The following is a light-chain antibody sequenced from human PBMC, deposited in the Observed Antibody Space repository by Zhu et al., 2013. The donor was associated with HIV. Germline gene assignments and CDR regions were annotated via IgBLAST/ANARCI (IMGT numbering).Light chain of an antibody. CDR3: MQATHKPWT. CDR1: QSLVHSDGNTY. V-gene: IGKV2-30*02. CDR2: KVS. Sequence: DVVMTQSPLSLPVTLGQPASISCRSSQSLVHSDGNTYLNWFHQRPGQSPRRLIYKVSNRDSGVPDRFTGVGWRSDYALRISRVEAEDVGIYYCMQATHKPWTFGQGTKVEIK. J-gene: IGKJ1*01.